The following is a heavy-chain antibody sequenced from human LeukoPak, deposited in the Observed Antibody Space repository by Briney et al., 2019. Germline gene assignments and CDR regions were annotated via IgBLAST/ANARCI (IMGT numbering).Heavy chain of an antibody. Sequence: GGSLRLSCAASGFTFSSYSMNWVRQAPGKGLEWVSSISSSSSYIYYADSVKGRFTISRDNAKNSLYLQMNSLRAEDTAVYYCARDKGSGYYPGRMDLWGKGTTVTVSS. V-gene: IGHV3-21*01. CDR3: ARDKGSGYYPGRMDL. J-gene: IGHJ6*03. D-gene: IGHD3-22*01. CDR2: ISSSSSYI. CDR1: GFTFSSYS.